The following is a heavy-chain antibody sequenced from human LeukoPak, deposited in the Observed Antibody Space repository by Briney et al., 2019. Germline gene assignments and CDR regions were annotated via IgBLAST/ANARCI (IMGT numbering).Heavy chain of an antibody. CDR2: TFYRSKWYN. Sequence: SQTLSLTCAISGDSVSSNSAAWNWIRQSPSRGLEWLGRTFYRSKWYNDYAVSVKGRISINPDTSKNQVPLHLNSVTPEDTAMYFCARAPSWNDGTFDIWGQGTMVTVSS. D-gene: IGHD1-1*01. CDR1: GDSVSSNSAA. V-gene: IGHV6-1*01. J-gene: IGHJ3*02. CDR3: ARAPSWNDGTFDI.